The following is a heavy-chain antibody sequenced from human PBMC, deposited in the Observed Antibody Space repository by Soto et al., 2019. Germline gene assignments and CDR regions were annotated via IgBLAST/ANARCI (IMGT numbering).Heavy chain of an antibody. J-gene: IGHJ4*02. Sequence: QVQLQESGPGLVKPSETLTLTCTVSGDSFSDYYWNWIRQVPGKGLEWIGFVFHSATTSYNPSLKTRVAISDDTSKKQFSLRLTSVTAPDTAIYYCARGHYSSGWPIDHWGQGILVTVSS. D-gene: IGHD6-19*01. V-gene: IGHV4-59*01. CDR2: VFHSATT. CDR1: GDSFSDYY. CDR3: ARGHYSSGWPIDH.